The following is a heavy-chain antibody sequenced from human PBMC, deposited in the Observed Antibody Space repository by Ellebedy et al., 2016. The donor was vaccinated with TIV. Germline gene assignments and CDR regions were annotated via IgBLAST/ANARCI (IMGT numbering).Heavy chain of an antibody. Sequence: GESLKISXAASGFTLRRYAMSWVRQAPGKGLEWVSHIGTGAHHADSVKDRFTISRDNFKNTLYLQMDSLTVEDTAVYYCAKDRVNGNGVLDPFDVWGQGTLVTVSS. CDR3: AKDRVNGNGVLDPFDV. CDR2: IGTGA. J-gene: IGHJ3*01. D-gene: IGHD2-8*01. CDR1: GFTLRRYA. V-gene: IGHV3-23*01.